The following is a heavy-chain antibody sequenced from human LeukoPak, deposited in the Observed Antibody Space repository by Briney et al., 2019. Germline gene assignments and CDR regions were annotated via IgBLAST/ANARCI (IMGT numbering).Heavy chain of an antibody. V-gene: IGHV4-39*01. CDR1: GGSISSSSYY. Sequence: SETLSLTCTVSGGSISSSSYYWGWIRQPPGKGLEWIGSIYYSGSTYYNPSLKSRVTISVDTSKNQFSLKMTSVTAADTAVYYCARQDIGSGYYDYWGQGTLVTVSS. CDR3: ARQDIGSGYYDY. J-gene: IGHJ4*02. CDR2: IYYSGST. D-gene: IGHD3-22*01.